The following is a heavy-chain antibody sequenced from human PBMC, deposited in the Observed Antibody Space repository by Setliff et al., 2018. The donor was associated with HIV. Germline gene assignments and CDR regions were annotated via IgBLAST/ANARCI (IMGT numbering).Heavy chain of an antibody. D-gene: IGHD1-26*01. CDR2: ISNDGTNK. J-gene: IGHJ5*02. CDR3: ARGREWDLSSWFDP. CDR1: GFTFSTYA. Sequence: GGSLRLSCAASGFTFSTYAMHWVRQAPGKGLEWVSIISNDGTNKFYADTVKGRFTISRDNSKNTLSLQMNSLRPDDTAVYYCARGREWDLSSWFDPWGQGTLVTVSS. V-gene: IGHV3-30*04.